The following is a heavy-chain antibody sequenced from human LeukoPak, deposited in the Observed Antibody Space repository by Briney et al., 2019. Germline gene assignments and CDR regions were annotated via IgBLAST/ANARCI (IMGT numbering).Heavy chain of an antibody. D-gene: IGHD3-10*01. J-gene: IGHJ5*02. V-gene: IGHV3-74*03. CDR1: GFAFSSYW. CDR3: ARDLDGSGNYHWFDP. CDR2: INGDGSIT. Sequence: GGSLRLSCAASGFAFSSYWMHWVRQAPGKGLVWISRINGDGSITTYADSVKGRFTISRDNAKNTLYLEMNSLRAEDMAVYYCARDLDGSGNYHWFDPWGQGTLVTVSS.